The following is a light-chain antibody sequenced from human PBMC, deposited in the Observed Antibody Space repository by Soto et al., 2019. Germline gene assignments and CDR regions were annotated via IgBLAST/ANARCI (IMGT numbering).Light chain of an antibody. J-gene: IGKJ1*01. CDR1: QTVNNN. CDR3: QQYDNWPT. V-gene: IGKV3-15*01. Sequence: VMTQAPATLSASPGEGATLSCRASQTVNNNVAWYQLKDGQAPRLLIYGASTRATGIPARFSGSGSGTEFTLTSSSLQSEDFAVYYCQQYDNWPTFGQGTKVDIK. CDR2: GAS.